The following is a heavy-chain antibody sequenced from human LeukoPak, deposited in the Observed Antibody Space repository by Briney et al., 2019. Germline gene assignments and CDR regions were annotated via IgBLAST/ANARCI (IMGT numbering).Heavy chain of an antibody. CDR1: GYTFTSYG. V-gene: IGHV1-69*05. CDR3: ARAPRLLWFGELRDGAFDI. J-gene: IGHJ3*02. CDR2: IIPIFGTA. D-gene: IGHD3-10*01. Sequence: SVKVSCKASGYTFTSYGISWVRQAPGQGLEWMGGIIPIFGTANYAQKLQGRVTITRDTSASTAYMELSSLRSEDTAVYYCARAPRLLWFGELRDGAFDIWGQGTMVTVSS.